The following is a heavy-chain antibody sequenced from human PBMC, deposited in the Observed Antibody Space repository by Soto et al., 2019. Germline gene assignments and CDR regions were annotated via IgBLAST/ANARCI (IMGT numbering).Heavy chain of an antibody. V-gene: IGHV1-46*01. CDR1: GYIFTSYY. D-gene: IGHD3-22*01. J-gene: IGHJ3*02. CDR2: INPFDGSR. Sequence: ASVKVSCKASGYIFTSYYIHWVRQAPGQGLEWMGWINPFDGSRMFAQSFQGRVTMTRDTSTSTVYMEVSSLRSEDTALYYCARESSLYYYDSSAYYPDAFDIWGQGTMVTVSS. CDR3: ARESSLYYYDSSAYYPDAFDI.